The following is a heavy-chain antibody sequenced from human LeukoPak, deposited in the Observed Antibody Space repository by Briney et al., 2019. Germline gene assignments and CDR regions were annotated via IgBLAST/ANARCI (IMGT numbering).Heavy chain of an antibody. CDR2: INHSGST. D-gene: IGHD5-18*01. Sequence: SETLSLTCAVYGGSFSGYYWSWIRQPPGKGLEWIGEINHSGSTNYNPSLKSRVTISVDTSKNQFSLKLSSVTAADTAVYYCARDRQGGTAMVTDIWGQGTMVTVSS. V-gene: IGHV4-34*01. CDR1: GGSFSGYY. CDR3: ARDRQGGTAMVTDI. J-gene: IGHJ3*02.